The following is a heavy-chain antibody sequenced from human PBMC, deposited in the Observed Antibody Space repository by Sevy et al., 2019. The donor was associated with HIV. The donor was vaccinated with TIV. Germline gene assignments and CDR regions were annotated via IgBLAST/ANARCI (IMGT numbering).Heavy chain of an antibody. CDR1: GFTFSSYA. D-gene: IGHD6-6*01. V-gene: IGHV3-23*01. J-gene: IGHJ4*02. Sequence: GGSLRLSCAASGFTFSSYAMSWVGQAPGKGLEWVSAISGSGGSTYYADSVKGRFTISRDNSKNTLYLQMNSLRAEDTAVYYCAKDHIAARRFFDYWGQGTLVTVSS. CDR3: AKDHIAARRFFDY. CDR2: ISGSGGST.